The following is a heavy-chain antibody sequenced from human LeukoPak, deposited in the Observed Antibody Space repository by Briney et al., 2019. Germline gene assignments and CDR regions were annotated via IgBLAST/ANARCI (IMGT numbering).Heavy chain of an antibody. CDR3: ARGGITMVRGANYYYYYYMDV. CDR2: IYTSGST. D-gene: IGHD3-10*01. CDR1: GGSISSGGYS. V-gene: IGHV4-61*02. Sequence: SETLSLTCAVSGGSISSGGYSWSWIRQPAGKGLEWIGRIYTSGSTNYNPSLKSRVTISVDTSKNQFSLKLSSVTAADTAVYYCARGGITMVRGANYYYYYYMDVWGKGTTVTISS. J-gene: IGHJ6*03.